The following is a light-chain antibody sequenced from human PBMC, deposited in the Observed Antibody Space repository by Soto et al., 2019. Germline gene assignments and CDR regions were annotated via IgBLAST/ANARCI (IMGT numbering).Light chain of an antibody. J-gene: IGKJ5*01. CDR2: GAS. V-gene: IGKV3-20*01. Sequence: EIVLTQSPGTLSLSPGERATLSCRASQSVSSSYLAWYQQKPGQAPRLLIYGASSRATGIPDRFSGSGSGTDFTLTISRLEPEDFATYYCQHYNGYPQIFGQGTRLEI. CDR3: QHYNGYPQI. CDR1: QSVSSSY.